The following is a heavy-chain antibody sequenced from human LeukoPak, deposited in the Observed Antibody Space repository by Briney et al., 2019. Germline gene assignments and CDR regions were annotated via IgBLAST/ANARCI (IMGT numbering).Heavy chain of an antibody. CDR1: GYTFTSYG. J-gene: IGHJ4*02. V-gene: IGHV1-2*06. CDR2: INPNSGGT. CDR3: ARFDSGSYYDADY. D-gene: IGHD1-26*01. Sequence: ASVKVSCKASGYTFTSYGISWVRQAPGQGLEWMGRINPNSGGTNYAQKFQGRVTMTRDTSISTAYMELSRLRSDDTAVYYCARFDSGSYYDADYWGQGTLVTVSS.